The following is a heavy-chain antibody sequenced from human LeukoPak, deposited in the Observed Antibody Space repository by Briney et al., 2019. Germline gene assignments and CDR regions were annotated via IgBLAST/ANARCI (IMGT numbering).Heavy chain of an antibody. CDR2: ISGGDGTT. CDR1: GFTFSNYA. CDR3: AKAPRYGDCRFSHY. D-gene: IGHD4-17*01. V-gene: IGHV3-23*01. Sequence: GGSLRLSCAASGFTFSNYAMNWVRQAPGKGLEWVSAISGGDGTTCYADSVKGRFTISRDNSKHTLYLQMNSLRAEDTAIYYCAKAPRYGDCRFSHYWGLGTLVTVSS. J-gene: IGHJ4*02.